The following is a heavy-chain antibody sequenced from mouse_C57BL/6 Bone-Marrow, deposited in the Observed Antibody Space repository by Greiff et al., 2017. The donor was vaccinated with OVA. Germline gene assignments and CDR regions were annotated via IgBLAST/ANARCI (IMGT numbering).Heavy chain of an antibody. CDR2: IDPENGDT. V-gene: IGHV14-4*01. D-gene: IGHD2-3*01. J-gene: IGHJ3*01. CDR1: GFNIKDDY. Sequence: VQLQQSGAELVRPGASVKLSCTASGFNIKDDYMHWVKQRPEQGLEWIGWIDPENGDTEYASKFQGKATITADTSSNTAYLQLSSLTSEDTAVYYCTTKDDGYYGWFAYWGQGTLVTVSA. CDR3: TTKDDGYYGWFAY.